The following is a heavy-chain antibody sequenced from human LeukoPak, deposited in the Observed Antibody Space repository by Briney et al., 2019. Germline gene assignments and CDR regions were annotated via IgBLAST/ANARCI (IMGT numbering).Heavy chain of an antibody. CDR2: MNPNSGNT. J-gene: IGHJ4*02. CDR3: ARVGYSNSYDY. CDR1: GYTFTSYD. V-gene: IGHV1-8*03. Sequence: ASVKVSCKASGYTFTSYDINWVRQATGQGLEWMGWMNPNSGNTGYAQKFQGRVTITWDASMSTAYMDLSSLRSEDTAVYYCARVGYSNSYDYWGQGTLVTVSS. D-gene: IGHD4-11*01.